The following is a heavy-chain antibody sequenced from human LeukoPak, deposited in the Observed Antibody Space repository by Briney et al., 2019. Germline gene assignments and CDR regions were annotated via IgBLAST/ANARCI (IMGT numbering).Heavy chain of an antibody. Sequence: GGSLRLSCAASGFTFSSYWMHWVRQVPGKGLVWVSRINSDGSSISYADSVKGRFTISRDNAKNLLYLQMNRLRAEDTAVYYCAREFVLRYFEGYMDVWGKGTTVTVSS. CDR2: INSDGSSI. CDR3: AREFVLRYFEGYMDV. V-gene: IGHV3-74*01. CDR1: GFTFSSYW. J-gene: IGHJ6*03. D-gene: IGHD3-9*01.